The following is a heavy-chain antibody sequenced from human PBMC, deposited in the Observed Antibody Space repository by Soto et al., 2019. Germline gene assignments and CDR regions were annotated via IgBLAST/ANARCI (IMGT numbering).Heavy chain of an antibody. J-gene: IGHJ4*02. CDR1: GGSFSGYY. D-gene: IGHD3-3*01. CDR2: INHSGST. V-gene: IGHV4-34*01. Sequence: SETLSLTCAVYGGSFSGYYWSWIRQPPGKGLEWIGEINHSGSTNYNPSLKSRVTISVDTSKNQFSLKLSSVTAADTAVYYCARPSVTYYDFWSGSIFDYWGQGTLVTVSS. CDR3: ARPSVTYYDFWSGSIFDY.